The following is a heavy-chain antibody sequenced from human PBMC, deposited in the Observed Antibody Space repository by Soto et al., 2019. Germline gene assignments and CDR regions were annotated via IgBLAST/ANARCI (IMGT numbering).Heavy chain of an antibody. CDR1: GFSFRGKNY. V-gene: IGHV3-53*01. D-gene: IGHD1-1*01. J-gene: IGHJ3*02. CDR2: LYSSDGT. CDR3: ATWLQREHAFDI. Sequence: PGGSLRLSCAASGFSFRGKNYLTWVRQAPGKGLEWVSALYSSDGTYYADSVKGRFSVSRDNSKNTFYLQLHSLRPEDTALYFCATWLQREHAFDIWGLGTMVTVSS.